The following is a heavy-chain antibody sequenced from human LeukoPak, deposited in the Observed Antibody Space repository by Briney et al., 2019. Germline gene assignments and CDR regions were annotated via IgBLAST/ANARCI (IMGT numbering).Heavy chain of an antibody. D-gene: IGHD4/OR15-4a*01. Sequence: GGSLRLSCAASGFTFSSYWMSWVRQAPGKGLEWVANIKQDGSEKYYVDSVKGRFTISRDNAKNSLYLQMNSLRAEDTAVYYCARDSDYGKRYFDYWGQGTLVTVSS. CDR1: GFTFSSYW. CDR2: IKQDGSEK. V-gene: IGHV3-7*01. CDR3: ARDSDYGKRYFDY. J-gene: IGHJ4*02.